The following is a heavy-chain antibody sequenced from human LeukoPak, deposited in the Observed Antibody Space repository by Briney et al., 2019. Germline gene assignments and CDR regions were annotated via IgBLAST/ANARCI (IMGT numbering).Heavy chain of an antibody. J-gene: IGHJ5*02. CDR2: ISSSGTYI. CDR3: ARDTGGDSSSWRWFDP. CDR1: GFTFSSNS. Sequence: PGGSLRLSCAASGFTFSSNSMNWVRQAPGKGLEWVSSISSSGTYIYYADSVKGRFTISRDNAENSLDLQMNSLRVEDTAVYYCARDTGGDSSSWRWFDPWGQGTLVTVSS. D-gene: IGHD6-13*01. V-gene: IGHV3-21*01.